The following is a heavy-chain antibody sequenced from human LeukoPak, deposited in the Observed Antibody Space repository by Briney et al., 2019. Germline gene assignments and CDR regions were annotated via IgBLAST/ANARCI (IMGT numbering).Heavy chain of an antibody. V-gene: IGHV1-2*02. Sequence: ASVKVSCKASGYTFTGYYMHWVRQAPGQGLEWMGWINPNSGGTNYAQEFQGRVTMTRDTSISTAYMELSRLRSDDTAVYYCARAQREDYGDYVSPLRYWGQGTLVTVSS. J-gene: IGHJ4*02. CDR1: GYTFTGYY. CDR3: ARAQREDYGDYVSPLRY. CDR2: INPNSGGT. D-gene: IGHD4-17*01.